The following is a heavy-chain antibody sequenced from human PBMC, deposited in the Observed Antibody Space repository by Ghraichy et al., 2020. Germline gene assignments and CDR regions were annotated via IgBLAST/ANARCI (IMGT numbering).Heavy chain of an antibody. CDR2: TYYRSKWYN. D-gene: IGHD2-2*02. V-gene: IGHV6-1*01. J-gene: IGHJ6*02. CDR1: GDSVSSNSAA. Sequence: SQNLSLTCAISGDSVSSNSAAWNWIRQSPSRGLEWLGRTYYRSKWYNDYAVSVKSRITINPDTSKNQFSLQLNSVTPEDTAVYYCARDPHYCSSTSCYRGYYYYGMDVWGQGTTVTVSS. CDR3: ARDPHYCSSTSCYRGYYYYGMDV.